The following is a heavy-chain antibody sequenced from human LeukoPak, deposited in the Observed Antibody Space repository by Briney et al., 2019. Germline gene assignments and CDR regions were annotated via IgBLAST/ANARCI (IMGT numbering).Heavy chain of an antibody. J-gene: IGHJ4*02. CDR2: INPNSGGT. D-gene: IGHD3-22*01. Sequence: GASVTVSCTASGYTFTGYYMHWVRQAPGQGLEWMGWINPNSGGTNYAQKFQGRVTMTRDTSISTAYMELSRLRSDDTAVYYCARDSNYDSSGYYQPPDCWGQGTLVTVSS. CDR1: GYTFTGYY. V-gene: IGHV1-2*02. CDR3: ARDSNYDSSGYYQPPDC.